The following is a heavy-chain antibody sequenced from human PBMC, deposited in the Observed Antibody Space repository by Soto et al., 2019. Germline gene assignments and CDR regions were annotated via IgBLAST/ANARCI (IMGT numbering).Heavy chain of an antibody. D-gene: IGHD2-2*01. CDR2: ISGSGGSP. V-gene: IGHV3-23*01. CDR1: GFTFSTYT. Sequence: PGGSLRLPCVVSGFTFSTYTMSWVRQAPGKGLEWVSVISGSGGSPSYADSVQGRFSIYRDNSKNTLYLQMNSLRGDDTAMYYCAKARCSTTDCYVPDYWGRGTLVTVSP. CDR3: AKARCSTTDCYVPDY. J-gene: IGHJ4*02.